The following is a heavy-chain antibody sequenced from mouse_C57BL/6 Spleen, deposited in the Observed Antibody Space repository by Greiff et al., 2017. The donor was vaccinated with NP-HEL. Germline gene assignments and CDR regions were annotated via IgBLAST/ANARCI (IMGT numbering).Heavy chain of an antibody. J-gene: IGHJ2*01. CDR1: GYTFTSYW. CDR2: IDPSDSYT. CDR3: ARGRESGIYDGYLLDY. D-gene: IGHD2-3*01. Sequence: QVQLQQPGAELVRPGTSVKLSCKASGYTFTSYWMHWVKQRPGQGLEWIGVIDPSDSYTNYNQKFKGKATLTVDTSSSTAYMQLSSLTSEDSAVYYCARGRESGIYDGYLLDYWGQGTTLTVSS. V-gene: IGHV1-59*01.